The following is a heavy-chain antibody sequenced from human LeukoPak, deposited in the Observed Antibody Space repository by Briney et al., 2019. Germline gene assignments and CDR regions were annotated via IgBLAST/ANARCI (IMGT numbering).Heavy chain of an antibody. D-gene: IGHD5-12*01. CDR2: ISSSGSTI. Sequence: GGSLRLSCAASGFTFSSYEMNWVRQAPGKGLEWVSYISSSGSTIYYADSVKGRFTISRDNAKNSLYLQMNSLRAEDTAVYYCARADIVATIWDYWGQGTLVTVSS. CDR1: GFTFSSYE. V-gene: IGHV3-48*03. J-gene: IGHJ4*02. CDR3: ARADIVATIWDY.